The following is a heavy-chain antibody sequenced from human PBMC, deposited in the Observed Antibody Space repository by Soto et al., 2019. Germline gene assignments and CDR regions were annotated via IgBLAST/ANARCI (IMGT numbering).Heavy chain of an antibody. V-gene: IGHV3-33*01. CDR2: IWYDGSNK. D-gene: IGHD6-19*01. J-gene: IGHJ4*02. CDR3: ARDMQSYSSGWYTLNYFDY. Sequence: GESLKISCAASGFTFSSYGMHWVRQAPGKGLEWVAVIWYDGSNKYYADSVKGRFTISRDNSKNTLYLQMNSLRAEDTAVYYCARDMQSYSSGWYTLNYFDYWGQGTLVTVSS. CDR1: GFTFSSYG.